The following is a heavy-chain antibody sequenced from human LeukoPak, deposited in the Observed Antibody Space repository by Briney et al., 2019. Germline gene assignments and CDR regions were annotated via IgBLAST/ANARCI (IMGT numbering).Heavy chain of an antibody. CDR1: GFTFEDYG. J-gene: IGHJ3*02. D-gene: IGHD3-22*01. CDR2: ISRNGGTT. V-gene: IGHV3-20*04. CDR3: ARDERYYDGRYYPYAFDI. Sequence: GGSLRLSCAASGFTFEDYGKSWVRQAPGKGLEWVAGISRNGGTTGHADSVKGRFTISRDNAEKSLFLQMKTLRAEDTALYYCARDERYYDGRYYPYAFDIWGQGTMVTVSS.